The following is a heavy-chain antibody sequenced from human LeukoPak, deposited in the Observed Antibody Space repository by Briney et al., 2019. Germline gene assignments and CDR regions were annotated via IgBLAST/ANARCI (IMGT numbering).Heavy chain of an antibody. D-gene: IGHD6-19*01. V-gene: IGHV1-8*03. Sequence: ASVKVSCKASGYTFTSYDINWVRQATGQGLEWMGWMNPNSGNTGYAQKFQGRVTITRNTSISTAYMELSSLRSEDTAVYYCARMRGPSHSSGWYPNYYYYMDVWGKGTTVTVSS. CDR2: MNPNSGNT. CDR3: ARMRGPSHSSGWYPNYYYYMDV. J-gene: IGHJ6*03. CDR1: GYTFTSYD.